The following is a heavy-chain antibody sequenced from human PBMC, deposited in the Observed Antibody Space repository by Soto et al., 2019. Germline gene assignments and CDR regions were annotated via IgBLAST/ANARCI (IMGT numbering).Heavy chain of an antibody. D-gene: IGHD3-3*01. CDR1: GYTLTELS. V-gene: IGHV1-24*01. CDR3: AVKFNVLRFLEWSQSYYYYGMDV. J-gene: IGHJ6*02. CDR2: FDPEDGET. Sequence: GASVKVSCKVSGYTLTELSMHWVRQAPGKGLEWMGGFDPEDGETIYAQKLQGRVTMTEDTSTDTAYKELSSLRSEDTAVYYCAVKFNVLRFLEWSQSYYYYGMDVWGQGTTVTVSS.